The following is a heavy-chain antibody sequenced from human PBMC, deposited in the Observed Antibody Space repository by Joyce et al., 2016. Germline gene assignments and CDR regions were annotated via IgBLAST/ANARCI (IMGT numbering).Heavy chain of an antibody. D-gene: IGHD2-8*02. Sequence: GPGNGQEWVGRIKSKTDGGTKDYAAPVKGRFTISRDDLKNTLYKQMNILKTEDTAVYYCTTDLIGYCTGGVCQMACFDYWGQGTLVTVSS. J-gene: IGHJ4*02. V-gene: IGHV3-15*01. CDR2: IKSKTDGGTK. CDR3: TTDLIGYCTGGVCQMACFDY.